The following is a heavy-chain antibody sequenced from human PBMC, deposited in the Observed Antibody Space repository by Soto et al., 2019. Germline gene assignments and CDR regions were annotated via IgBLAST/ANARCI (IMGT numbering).Heavy chain of an antibody. CDR1: GGSVSSGSYY. CDR3: ASYSSGWYDVSY. V-gene: IGHV4-61*01. CDR2: IYYSGST. J-gene: IGHJ4*02. D-gene: IGHD6-19*01. Sequence: QVQLQESGPGLVKPSETLSLTCTVSGGSVSSGSYYWSWIRQPPGKGLEWIGYIYYSGSTNYNPSPQSRVPISVDTSKNQFSLKLSAVTAADRAVYYWASYSSGWYDVSYWGQGTLVTVSS.